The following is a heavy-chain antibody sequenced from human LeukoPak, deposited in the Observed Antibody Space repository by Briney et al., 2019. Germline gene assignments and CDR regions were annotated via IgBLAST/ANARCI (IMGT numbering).Heavy chain of an antibody. J-gene: IGHJ4*02. D-gene: IGHD3-22*01. Sequence: SETLSLTCTVSGGSISSSSYYWGWIRQPPGKGLEWIGSTYYSGSTYYNPSLKSRVTISVDTSKNQFSLKLSSVTAADTAVYYCARDTAYYYDSSGYLFDYWGQGTLVTVSS. CDR2: TYYSGST. CDR1: GGSISSSSYY. CDR3: ARDTAYYYDSSGYLFDY. V-gene: IGHV4-39*07.